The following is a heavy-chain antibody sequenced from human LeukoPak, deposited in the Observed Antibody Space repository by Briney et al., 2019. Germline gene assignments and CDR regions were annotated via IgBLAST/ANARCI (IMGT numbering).Heavy chain of an antibody. D-gene: IGHD1-26*01. V-gene: IGHV4-34*01. CDR2: INHSGST. J-gene: IGHJ4*02. CDR1: GASVSGYY. Sequence: SETLSLTCAVDGASVSGYYWSWVRQPPGKGLEWVGEINHSGSTNYNPSLKSRVTISVDTSKNQFSLKLSSVTAADTAVYYCARDGGKKWELPEDYWGQGTLVTVSS. CDR3: ARDGGKKWELPEDY.